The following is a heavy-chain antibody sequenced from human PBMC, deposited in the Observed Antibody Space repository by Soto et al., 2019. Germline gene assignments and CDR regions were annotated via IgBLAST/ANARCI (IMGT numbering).Heavy chain of an antibody. J-gene: IGHJ4*02. CDR1: GGSISSGDYY. CDR3: ARVNDLQMDTTRPTFDY. V-gene: IGHV4-30-4*01. D-gene: IGHD5-18*01. CDR2: IYYSGST. Sequence: QVQLQESGPGLVKPSQTLSLTCTFSGGSISSGDYYWRWIRQPPGKGLEWIGYIYYSGSTYYNPSLKSRVTISVDTSKNQFSLKLSSVTAADTAVYYCARVNDLQMDTTRPTFDYWGQGTLVTVSS.